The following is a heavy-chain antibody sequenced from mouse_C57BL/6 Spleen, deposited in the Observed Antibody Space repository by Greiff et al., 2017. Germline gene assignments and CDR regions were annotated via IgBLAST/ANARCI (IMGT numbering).Heavy chain of an antibody. V-gene: IGHV10-1*01. Sequence: EVKVEESGGGLVQPKGSLKLSCAASGFSFNTYAMNWVRQAPGKGLECVARIRSKSNNYATYYADSVKDRFTISRDDSESMLYLQMNNLKTEDTAMYYCVRTAQVYYAMDYWGQGTSVTVSS. CDR3: VRTAQVYYAMDY. CDR1: GFSFNTYA. J-gene: IGHJ4*01. CDR2: IRSKSNNYAT. D-gene: IGHD3-2*02.